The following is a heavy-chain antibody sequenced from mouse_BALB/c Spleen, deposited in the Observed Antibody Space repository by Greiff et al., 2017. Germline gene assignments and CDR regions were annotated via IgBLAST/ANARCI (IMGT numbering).Heavy chain of an antibody. J-gene: IGHJ4*01. D-gene: IGHD2-4*01. Sequence: QVQLQQSGAELVRPGASVTLSCKASGYTFTDYEMHWVKQTPVHGLEWIGAIDPETGGTAYNQKFKGKATLTADKSTSTAYMELRSLTSEDSAVYYCTGDYDENAMDYWGQGTSVTVSS. V-gene: IGHV1-15*01. CDR1: GYTFTDYE. CDR2: IDPETGGT. CDR3: TGDYDENAMDY.